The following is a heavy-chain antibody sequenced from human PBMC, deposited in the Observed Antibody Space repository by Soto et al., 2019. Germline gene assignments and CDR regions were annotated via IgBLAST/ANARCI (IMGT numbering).Heavy chain of an antibody. CDR1: GFTFSSYG. J-gene: IGHJ6*02. Sequence: PGGSLRLSCAASGFTFSSYGMHWVRQAPGKGLEWVAVVSYDGSHDFYADSVKGRFSISRDNSRAIMYLKMNSLKPEDTAVYYCAKGSVLRVVEAPLAILGGVDVWAQGAVVTVSS. V-gene: IGHV3-30*18. CDR2: VSYDGSHD. CDR3: AKGSVLRVVEAPLAILGGVDV. D-gene: IGHD2-8*01.